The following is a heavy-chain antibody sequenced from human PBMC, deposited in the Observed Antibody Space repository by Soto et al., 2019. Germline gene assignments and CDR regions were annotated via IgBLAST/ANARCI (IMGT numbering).Heavy chain of an antibody. D-gene: IGHD3-16*01. V-gene: IGHV3-48*03. Sequence: LRLSCEASGFTFRSYEMNWVRQAPGKGLEWVSYISSSGSTIYYADSVKGRFTISRDNAKNSLYLQMNSLRAEDTAVYYCARSGGYNSHYYGTEVWGDGNTVDVSA. J-gene: IGHJ6*04. CDR2: ISSSGSTI. CDR1: GFTFRSYE. CDR3: ARSGGYNSHYYGTEV.